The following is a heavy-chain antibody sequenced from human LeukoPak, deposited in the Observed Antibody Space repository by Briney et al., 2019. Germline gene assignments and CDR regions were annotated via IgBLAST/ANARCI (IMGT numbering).Heavy chain of an antibody. J-gene: IGHJ4*02. Sequence: SETLSLTCTVSGGSISSSSYYWGWIRQPPGKGLEWIGCICYRGSIYYNPSLKIRVTITVDRSKNQFSLKLSSVTAADTAVYYYARLGYPTNFDYGGQGTLVTVSS. V-gene: IGHV4-39*01. CDR1: GGSISSSSYY. CDR2: ICYRGSI. CDR3: ARLGYPTNFDY. D-gene: IGHD5-18*01.